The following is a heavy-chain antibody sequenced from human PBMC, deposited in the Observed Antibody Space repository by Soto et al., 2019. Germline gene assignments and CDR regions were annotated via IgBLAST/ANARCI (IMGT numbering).Heavy chain of an antibody. CDR2: LSYDGSET. CDR1: GFIFSNNG. D-gene: IGHD3-10*02. Sequence: AGGSLRLSCVGSGFIFSNNGMHWVRQTPGKGLEWVAFLSYDGSETFYADSVKGRFTVSRDNSKNTLFLHMRNLRRDDTAVYHCSIVRVADSALDHWGQGTLVTVSS. J-gene: IGHJ4*02. CDR3: SIVRVADSALDH. V-gene: IGHV3-30*03.